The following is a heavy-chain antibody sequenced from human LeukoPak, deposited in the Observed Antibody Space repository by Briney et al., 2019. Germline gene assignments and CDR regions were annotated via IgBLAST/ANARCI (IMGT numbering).Heavy chain of an antibody. V-gene: IGHV1-18*01. Sequence: ASLKVSCEASGYTFTDDGIDWVRQAPGEGVECMRGGSTFNGHRLYAQRFQGRVTMTTDPPPTTVSMELTSLTPDHTPLYYSARDAVGARAIAVSGQGTMPTVSS. CDR2: GSTFNGHR. CDR3: ARDAVGARAIAV. J-gene: IGHJ3*01. D-gene: IGHD1-26*01. CDR1: GYTFTDDG.